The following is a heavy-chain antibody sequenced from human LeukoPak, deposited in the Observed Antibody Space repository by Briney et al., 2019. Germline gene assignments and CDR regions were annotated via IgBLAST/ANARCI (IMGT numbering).Heavy chain of an antibody. CDR1: GFPFSVSA. CDR2: ILSDGTNK. Sequence: PGGSLRLSCAASGFPFSVSAMHWVRQAPGKGLEGVTLILSDGTNKYYTDSVKGRFTISRDNSKKTLYLEMNSLRVEDTAVYYCARTGESHAFDIWGQGTMVTVSS. V-gene: IGHV3-30*04. CDR3: ARTGESHAFDI. J-gene: IGHJ3*02. D-gene: IGHD1-26*01.